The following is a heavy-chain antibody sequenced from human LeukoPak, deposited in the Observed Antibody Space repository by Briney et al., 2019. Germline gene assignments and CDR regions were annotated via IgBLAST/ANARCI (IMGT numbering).Heavy chain of an antibody. CDR1: GGSISSYY. V-gene: IGHV4-59*01. D-gene: IGHD2-2*01. CDR3: ARAEVVVVPAAMRDWYFDL. Sequence: PSETLSLTCTVSGGSISSYYWSRIRQPPGKVLEWIGYIYYSGSTNYNPSLKSRVTISVDTSKNQFSLKLSSVTAADTAVYYCARAEVVVVPAAMRDWYFDLWGRGTLVTVSS. J-gene: IGHJ2*01. CDR2: IYYSGST.